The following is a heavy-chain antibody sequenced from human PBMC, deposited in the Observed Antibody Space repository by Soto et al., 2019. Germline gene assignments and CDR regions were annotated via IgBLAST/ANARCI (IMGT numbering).Heavy chain of an antibody. CDR1: GFTFSSYA. CDR3: ARGGPGGTVTTIKNYYYYGMDV. J-gene: IGHJ6*02. V-gene: IGHV3-48*03. D-gene: IGHD4-17*01. Sequence: EVQLVESGGGLVQPGGSLRLSCAASGFTFSSYAMNWVRQAPGKGLEWVSYISSSGSTIYYADSVKGRFTISRDNPKNPVDPQMNSLRAEDTAVYYCARGGPGGTVTTIKNYYYYGMDVWGQGTTVTVSS. CDR2: ISSSGSTI.